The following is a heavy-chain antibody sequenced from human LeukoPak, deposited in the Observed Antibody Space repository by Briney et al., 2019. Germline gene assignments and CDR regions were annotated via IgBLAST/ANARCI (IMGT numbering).Heavy chain of an antibody. D-gene: IGHD5-24*01. Sequence: PSETLSLTCTVYTGSISSNYWSWIRQPPGKGRVWFGYIYYSGSTNYNPSLKSRVTISVDTSKNQFSLKLSSVTAADTAVYYCARVRGDGYNYYFDYWGQGTLVTVSS. CDR3: ARVRGDGYNYYFDY. CDR1: TGSISSNY. J-gene: IGHJ4*02. V-gene: IGHV4-59*01. CDR2: IYYSGST.